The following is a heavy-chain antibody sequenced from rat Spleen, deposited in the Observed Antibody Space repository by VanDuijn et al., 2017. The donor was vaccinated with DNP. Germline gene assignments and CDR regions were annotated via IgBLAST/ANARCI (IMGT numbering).Heavy chain of an antibody. CDR3: ARLGWHGWFAY. CDR1: GFNFNDYW. D-gene: IGHD1-11*01. CDR2: INKDSSTI. J-gene: IGHJ3*01. Sequence: EVQLVESGGGLVQPGRSLKLSCAPSGFNFNDYWMGWVRQAPGKGLEWIGKINKDSSTINYSPSLKDKFTISRDNAQNTLYLQMSKLGSEDTAIYYCARLGWHGWFAYWGQGTLVTVSS. V-gene: IGHV4-2*01.